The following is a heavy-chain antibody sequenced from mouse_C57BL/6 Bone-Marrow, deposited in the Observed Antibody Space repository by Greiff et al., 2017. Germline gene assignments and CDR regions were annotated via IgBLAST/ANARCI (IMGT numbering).Heavy chain of an antibody. Sequence: QVTLKESGPGILQSSQTLSLTCSFSGFSLSTSGMGVSWIRQPSGKGLEWLAHIYWDDDKRYNPSLKSRLTISKDTSRNQVFLKITSVDTADTATYYCARRPYYYGSSFWYFDVWGTGTTVTVSS. J-gene: IGHJ1*03. CDR3: ARRPYYYGSSFWYFDV. V-gene: IGHV8-12*01. D-gene: IGHD1-1*01. CDR1: GFSLSTSGMG. CDR2: IYWDDDK.